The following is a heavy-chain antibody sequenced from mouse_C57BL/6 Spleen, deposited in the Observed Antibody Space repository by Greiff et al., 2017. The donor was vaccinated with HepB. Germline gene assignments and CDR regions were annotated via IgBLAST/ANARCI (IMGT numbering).Heavy chain of an antibody. CDR1: GFTFSDYG. CDR2: ISSGSSTI. D-gene: IGHD1-1*01. Sequence: DVKLVESGGGLVKPGGSLKLSCAASGFTFSDYGMHWVRQAPEKGLEWVAYISSGSSTIYYADTVKGRFTISRDNAKNTLFLQMTSLRSEDTAMYYCARPRYGSSWYFDVWGTGTTVTVSS. V-gene: IGHV5-17*01. CDR3: ARPRYGSSWYFDV. J-gene: IGHJ1*03.